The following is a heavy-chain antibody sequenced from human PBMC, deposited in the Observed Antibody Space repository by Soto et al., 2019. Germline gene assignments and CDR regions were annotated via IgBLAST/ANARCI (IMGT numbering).Heavy chain of an antibody. CDR1: GFTVSSNY. Sequence: EVQLVESGGGLVQPGGSLRLSCAASGFTVSSNYMSWVRQAPGKGLEWVSVIYSGGSTYYADSVKGRFTISRDNSKNTLYLQMNSLRAEDTAVYYCARGSSTSYDSYYYYYYMDVWGKGTTVTVSS. CDR2: IYSGGST. J-gene: IGHJ6*03. V-gene: IGHV3-66*01. CDR3: ARGSSTSYDSYYYYYYMDV. D-gene: IGHD2-2*01.